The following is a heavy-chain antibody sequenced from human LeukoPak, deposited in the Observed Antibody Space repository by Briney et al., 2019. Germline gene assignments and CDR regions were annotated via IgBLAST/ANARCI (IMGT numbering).Heavy chain of an antibody. J-gene: IGHJ5*01. D-gene: IGHD3-10*01. CDR1: GFTFRSYD. Sequence: GGSLRLSCAASGFTFRSYDMHWVRQATGKGLEWVSGIGTAGEIYYPGSVKGRFTISRENAKNSLYLQMNSLRAEDTAVYYCARDYYGSGSYYDSWGQGSLVTVSS. CDR2: IGTAGEI. V-gene: IGHV3-13*01. CDR3: ARDYYGSGSYYDS.